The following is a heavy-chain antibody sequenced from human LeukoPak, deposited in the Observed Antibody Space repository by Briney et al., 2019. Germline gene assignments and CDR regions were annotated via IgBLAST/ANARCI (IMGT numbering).Heavy chain of an antibody. V-gene: IGHV4-4*07. CDR1: GGSISSYY. CDR2: IYTSGST. J-gene: IGHJ4*02. Sequence: SETLSLTCTVPGGSISSYYWSWIRQPAGKGLEWIGRIYTSGSTNYNPSLKSRVTMSVDTSKNQFSLKLSSVTAADTAVYYCAREGLERYYYDSSGYQSRLVGFDYWGQGTLVTVSS. CDR3: AREGLERYYYDSSGYQSRLVGFDY. D-gene: IGHD3-22*01.